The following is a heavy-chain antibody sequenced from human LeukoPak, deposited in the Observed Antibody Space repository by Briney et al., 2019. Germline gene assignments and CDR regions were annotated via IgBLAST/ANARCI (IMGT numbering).Heavy chain of an antibody. CDR1: VGSISSGGYY. CDR3: ARFYGGNSGMLPRATFDI. J-gene: IGHJ3*02. V-gene: IGHV4-31*03. D-gene: IGHD4-23*01. Sequence: TSHTLSLTCTVSVGSISSGGYYWSWIRQHPGKGQQWIGYIYYSGSTYYHPSLRSRVTISVAMSKNQFSLKLNSVTAADMAVYYCARFYGGNSGMLPRATFDIWGQGTMVTVSS. CDR2: IYYSGST.